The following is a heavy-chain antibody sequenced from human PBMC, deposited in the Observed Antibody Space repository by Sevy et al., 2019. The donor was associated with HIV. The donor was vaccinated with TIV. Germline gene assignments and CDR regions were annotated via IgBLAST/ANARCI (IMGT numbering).Heavy chain of an antibody. V-gene: IGHV4-38-2*01. D-gene: IGHD3-9*01. CDR1: GYSITSGYY. CDR3: ARVSLRNYDILTGYSLDYFDS. J-gene: IGHJ4*02. CDR2: IYHSGST. Sequence: SETLSLTCVVSGYSITSGYYWGWIRQPPGKGLEWIGGIYHSGSTYYNPSLKSRVTISVDTSKNQFSLSLSSVTAADTAVYYCARVSLRNYDILTGYSLDYFDSWGQGTLVTVSS.